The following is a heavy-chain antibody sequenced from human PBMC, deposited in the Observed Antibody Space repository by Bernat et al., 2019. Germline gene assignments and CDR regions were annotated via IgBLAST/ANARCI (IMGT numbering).Heavy chain of an antibody. Sequence: QMQLEESGPGLVKPSETLSLNCSVSGGSISITSYYWAWIRQPPGEGLEWIGTFYYSGSTNYNPSLKSRATISVDTSKNQFSLKLSSVTAADTAVYYCARRGGVTTDYYYMDVWGKGTTVTVSS. CDR3: ARRGGVTTDYYYMDV. CDR2: FYYSGST. V-gene: IGHV4-39*01. CDR1: GGSISITSYY. J-gene: IGHJ6*03. D-gene: IGHD4-17*01.